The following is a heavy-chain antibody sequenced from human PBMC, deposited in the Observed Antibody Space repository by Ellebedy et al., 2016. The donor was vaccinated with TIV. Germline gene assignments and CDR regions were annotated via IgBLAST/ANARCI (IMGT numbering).Heavy chain of an antibody. Sequence: GESLKISCAASGFTFGRAWMNWVRQSPGKGLEWVSSIRSTGSDKYYAESVKGRFTISRDNAQNTLFLQMNSLRVEDTAVYYCARGWSTPDSWGQGTLVIVSS. V-gene: IGHV3-21*06. D-gene: IGHD2-15*01. CDR1: GFTFGRAW. CDR2: IRSTGSDK. J-gene: IGHJ4*02. CDR3: ARGWSTPDS.